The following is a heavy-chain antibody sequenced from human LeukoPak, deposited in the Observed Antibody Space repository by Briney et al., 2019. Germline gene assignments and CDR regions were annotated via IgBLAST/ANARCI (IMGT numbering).Heavy chain of an antibody. J-gene: IGHJ4*02. CDR3: ARGGSGSGSLDY. V-gene: IGHV3-33*01. Sequence: PGRSLRLSCAASGFTFSSYGMHWVRQAPGKGLEWVAVIWYDGTNKYYADSVKGRFTISRDSSKNTLYLQMNSLRAEETAVYYCARGGSGSGSLDYWGQGTLVTVSS. CDR2: IWYDGTNK. CDR1: GFTFSSYG. D-gene: IGHD3-10*01.